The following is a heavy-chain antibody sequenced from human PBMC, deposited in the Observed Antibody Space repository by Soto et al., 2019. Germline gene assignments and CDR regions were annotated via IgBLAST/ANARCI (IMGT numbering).Heavy chain of an antibody. CDR1: GGSFSGYY. D-gene: IGHD6-13*01. CDR3: ASRHSSPYFDY. CDR2: INRSGST. V-gene: IGHV4-34*01. J-gene: IGHJ4*02. Sequence: SETLSLTCAVYGGSFSGYYWTWIRQPPGTGLEWIGEINRSGSTNYNPSLKSRVTISVDTSKNQFSLKLNSVTAADTAVYYCASRHSSPYFDYWGQGTLVTVSS.